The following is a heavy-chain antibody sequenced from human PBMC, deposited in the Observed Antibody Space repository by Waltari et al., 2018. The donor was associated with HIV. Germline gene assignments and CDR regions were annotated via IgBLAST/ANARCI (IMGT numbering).Heavy chain of an antibody. D-gene: IGHD3-22*01. CDR3: ARDQTNGYYHDSGLRAFDI. Sequence: QVQLVQSGAEVKKPGSSVKVSCKASGGTLNSYAISWVRQAPGQGLEWMGRIIPIFGTRNYAKKFQGRVTITADESTSTAYMELSSLRSEDTAVYYCARDQTNGYYHDSGLRAFDIWGQGTMVTVSS. CDR2: IIPIFGTR. V-gene: IGHV1-69*13. J-gene: IGHJ3*02. CDR1: GGTLNSYA.